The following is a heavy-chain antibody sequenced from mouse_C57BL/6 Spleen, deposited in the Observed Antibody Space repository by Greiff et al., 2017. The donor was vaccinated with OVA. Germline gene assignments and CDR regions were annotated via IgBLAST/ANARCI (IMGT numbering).Heavy chain of an antibody. CDR3: ASSYYYGSSLDY. CDR2: INPNNGGT. Sequence: EVQLQQSGPELVKPGASVKMSCKASGYTFTDYYMNWVKQSHGKSLEWIGDINPNNGGTSYNQKFKGKATLTVDKSSSTAYMELRSLTSEDSAVYYCASSYYYGSSLDYWGQGTTLTVSS. CDR1: GYTFTDYY. D-gene: IGHD1-1*01. V-gene: IGHV1-26*01. J-gene: IGHJ2*01.